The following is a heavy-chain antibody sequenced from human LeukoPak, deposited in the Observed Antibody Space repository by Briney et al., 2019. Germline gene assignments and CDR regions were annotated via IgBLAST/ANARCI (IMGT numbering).Heavy chain of an antibody. CDR1: GFTFSSYG. CDR2: ISGNGGST. D-gene: IGHD3-10*01. J-gene: IGHJ6*03. V-gene: IGHV3-23*01. CDR3: ARWGKRFGELRYYYYYYYMDV. Sequence: GGSLRLSCAASGFTFSSYGMGWVRQAPGKGLEWVSSISGNGGSTYYADSVKGRFTISRDNSKNTLYLQMNSLTAEDTAVYYCARWGKRFGELRYYYYYYYMDVWGKGTTVTVSS.